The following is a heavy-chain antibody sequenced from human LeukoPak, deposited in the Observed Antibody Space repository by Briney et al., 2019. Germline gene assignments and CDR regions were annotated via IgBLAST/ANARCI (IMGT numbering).Heavy chain of an antibody. CDR2: IYASGST. CDR1: GGSISSYY. CDR3: ARDRYYYDSSGSALDY. Sequence: SETLSLTCTFSGGSISSYYWSWIRQPAGKRLEWIGRIYASGSTNYNPSLKSRVTMSVDTSKNQFSLKLSSVTAADTAVYYCARDRYYYDSSGSALDYWGQGTLVTVSS. V-gene: IGHV4-4*07. J-gene: IGHJ4*02. D-gene: IGHD3-22*01.